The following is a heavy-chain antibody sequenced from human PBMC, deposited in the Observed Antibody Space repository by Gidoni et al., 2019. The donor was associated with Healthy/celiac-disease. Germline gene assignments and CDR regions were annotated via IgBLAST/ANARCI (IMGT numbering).Heavy chain of an antibody. J-gene: IGHJ5*02. CDR1: GFPFGDYA. CDR3: TRAVTGTTHWFDP. CDR2: IRSKAYGGTT. Sequence: EVQLVESGGGLVQPGRSLRLSCTASGFPFGDYAMSWFRQAPGQGLEGVGFIRSKAYGGTTEYAASVKGRFTISRDDSKSIAYLQMNSMKTEDTAVYYCTRAVTGTTHWFDPWGQGTLVTVSS. D-gene: IGHD1-20*01. V-gene: IGHV3-49*03.